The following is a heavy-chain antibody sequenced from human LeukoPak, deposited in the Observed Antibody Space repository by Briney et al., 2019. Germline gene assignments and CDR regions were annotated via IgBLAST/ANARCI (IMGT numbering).Heavy chain of an antibody. V-gene: IGHV4-4*02. Sequence: SETLSLTCDVSGGSITRTNYWTWVRQPPGKGLEWIGEVNLQGGTNYNASLLRRVAISVVTSANHVSLQMTSVTAADTAVYYCAREGGSYRPLDYSGQGTLVTVSS. CDR2: VNLQGGT. D-gene: IGHD3-16*02. CDR1: GGSITRTNY. CDR3: AREGGSYRPLDY. J-gene: IGHJ4*02.